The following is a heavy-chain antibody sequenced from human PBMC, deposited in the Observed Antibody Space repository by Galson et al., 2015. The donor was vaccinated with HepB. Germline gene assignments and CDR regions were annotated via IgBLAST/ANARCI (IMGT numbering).Heavy chain of an antibody. CDR2: ISWDGGST. CDR1: GFTFDDYT. CDR3: AKVYYPRTPYGSGGSYYFDY. J-gene: IGHJ4*02. V-gene: IGHV3-43*01. D-gene: IGHD3-10*01. Sequence: SLRLSCAASGFTFDDYTMHWVRQAPGKGLEWVSLISWDGGSTYYADSVKGRFTISRDNSKNSLYLQMNSLRTEDTASYYCAKVYYPRTPYGSGGSYYFDYWGQGTLVTVSS.